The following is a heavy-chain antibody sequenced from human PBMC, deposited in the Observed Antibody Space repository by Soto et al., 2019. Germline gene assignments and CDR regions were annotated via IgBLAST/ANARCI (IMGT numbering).Heavy chain of an antibody. CDR3: ARNDYDYVWESPGGDAFDI. CDR1: GGSISSGDYY. Sequence: QVPLQESGPGLVKPSQTLSLTCTVSGGSISSGDYYWNWIRQPPGKGLEWIGFIYNSGTTYYNPSLRSRVTISVDTSKNQFSLKLTSVTAADTAVYYCARNDYDYVWESPGGDAFDIWGQGTMVTVSS. CDR2: IYNSGTT. D-gene: IGHD3-16*01. J-gene: IGHJ3*02. V-gene: IGHV4-30-4*01.